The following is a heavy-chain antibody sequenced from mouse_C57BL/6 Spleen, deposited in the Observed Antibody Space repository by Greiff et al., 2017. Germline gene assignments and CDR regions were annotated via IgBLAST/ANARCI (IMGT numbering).Heavy chain of an antibody. CDR1: GYTFTSYD. D-gene: IGHD1-1*01. V-gene: IGHV1-85*01. Sequence: QVQLQQSGPELVKPGASVKLSCKASGYTFTSYDINWVKQRPGQGLEWIGWIYPRDGSTKYNEKFKGKATLTVDTSSSTAYMELHSLTSEDSAVYFCARSGYGSSYEVWYFDVWGTGTTVTVSS. CDR3: ARSGYGSSYEVWYFDV. CDR2: IYPRDGST. J-gene: IGHJ1*03.